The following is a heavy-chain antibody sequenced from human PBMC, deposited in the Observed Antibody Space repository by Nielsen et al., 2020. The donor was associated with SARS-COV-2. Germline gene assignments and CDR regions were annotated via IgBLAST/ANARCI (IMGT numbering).Heavy chain of an antibody. J-gene: IGHJ4*02. CDR3: AKVGGYAPMVDY. CDR2: ISWNSGSI. Sequence: GGSLRLSCAASGFTFDDYAMHWVRQAPGKGLEWVSGISWNSGSIGYADSVKGRFTISRDNAKNSLYLQMNGLRAEDTALYYCAKVGGYAPMVDYWGQGTLVTVSS. CDR1: GFTFDDYA. D-gene: IGHD5-12*01. V-gene: IGHV3-9*01.